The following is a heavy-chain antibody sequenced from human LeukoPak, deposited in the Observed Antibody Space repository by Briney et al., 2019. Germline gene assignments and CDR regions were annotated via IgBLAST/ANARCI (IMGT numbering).Heavy chain of an antibody. CDR3: AKGYSGYDWSLVDY. Sequence: GGSLRLSCAASGFTFSSYGMHWVRQAPGKGLEWVAVISYDGSNKYYADSVKGRFTVSRDNSKNTLYLPMNSLRAGDTAVYYCAKGYSGYDWSLVDYWGQGTLVTVSS. J-gene: IGHJ4*02. V-gene: IGHV3-30*18. CDR1: GFTFSSYG. CDR2: ISYDGSNK. D-gene: IGHD5-12*01.